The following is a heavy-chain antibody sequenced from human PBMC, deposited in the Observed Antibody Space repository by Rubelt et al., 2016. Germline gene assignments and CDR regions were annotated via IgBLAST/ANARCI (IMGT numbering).Heavy chain of an antibody. CDR1: GYTFTGYY. J-gene: IGHJ4*02. CDR2: INPNSGGT. D-gene: IGHD3-22*01. V-gene: IGHV1-2*02. Sequence: QVQLVQSGAEVKKPGASVKVSCKASGYTFTGYYMHWVRQAPGQGLECMGWINPNSGGTNYAQKFKGRVTMTRETSISTAYMELSRLRSDDTAVYYCARFAIGGHSSGYLFDYWGQGTLVTVSS. CDR3: ARFAIGGHSSGYLFDY.